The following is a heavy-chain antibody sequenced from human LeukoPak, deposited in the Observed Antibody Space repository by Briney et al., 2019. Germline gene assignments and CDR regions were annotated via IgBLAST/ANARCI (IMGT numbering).Heavy chain of an antibody. CDR1: GGTFSSYA. CDR3: ARGRANRYCSSTSCYEFDP. D-gene: IGHD2-2*01. CDR2: IIPIFGTA. Sequence: SVKISCKASGGTFSSYAISWVRQAPGQGLEWMGGIIPIFGTANYAQKFQGRVTITTDESTSTAYMELSSPRSEDTAVYYCARGRANRYCSSTSCYEFDPWGQGTLVTVSS. J-gene: IGHJ5*02. V-gene: IGHV1-69*05.